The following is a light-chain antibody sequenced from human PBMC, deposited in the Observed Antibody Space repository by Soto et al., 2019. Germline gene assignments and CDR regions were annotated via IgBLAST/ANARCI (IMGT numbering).Light chain of an antibody. V-gene: IGLV1-44*01. Sequence: QSVLTQPPSASGTPGQRVTISCSGSSFNIGSNTVTWYQHLPGTAPTLLIYSNDQRPSGVPDRVSGSKSGTSASLAISWLQSEDDADYCCAAWDDGLKGVVFGGGTKLTVL. J-gene: IGLJ2*01. CDR2: SND. CDR1: SFNIGSNT. CDR3: AAWDDGLKGVV.